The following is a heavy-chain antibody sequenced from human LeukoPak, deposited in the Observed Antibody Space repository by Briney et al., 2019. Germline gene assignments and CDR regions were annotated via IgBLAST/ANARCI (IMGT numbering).Heavy chain of an antibody. Sequence: PGGSLRLSCAASGFTVSRNYMSWVRQAPGKGLEWVSVIYTDGSSYYADSVKGRFTISRDNSRNTLDLQMDSLRAEDTAVYHCARGGLIRGVIPGYYYYGLDVWGQGTTVTVSS. CDR2: IYTDGSS. D-gene: IGHD3-10*01. CDR3: ARGGLIRGVIPGYYYYGLDV. CDR1: GFTVSRNY. V-gene: IGHV3-66*01. J-gene: IGHJ6*02.